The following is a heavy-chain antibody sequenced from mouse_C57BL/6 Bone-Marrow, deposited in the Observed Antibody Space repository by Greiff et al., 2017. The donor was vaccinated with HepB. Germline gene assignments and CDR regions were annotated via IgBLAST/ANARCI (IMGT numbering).Heavy chain of an antibody. Sequence: VQLQQSGAELVMPGASVKLSCKASGYTFTSYWMHWVKQRPGQGLEWIGEIDPSDSYTNYNQKFKGKSTLTVDKSSSTAYMQLSSLTSEDSAVYYCAKGDDYRAMDYWGQGTSVTVSS. V-gene: IGHV1-69*01. J-gene: IGHJ4*01. CDR3: AKGDDYRAMDY. CDR2: IDPSDSYT. CDR1: GYTFTSYW. D-gene: IGHD2-4*01.